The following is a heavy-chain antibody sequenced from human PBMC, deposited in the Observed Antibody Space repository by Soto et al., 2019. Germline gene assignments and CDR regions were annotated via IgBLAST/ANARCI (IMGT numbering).Heavy chain of an antibody. CDR1: GGSISTYS. J-gene: IGHJ4*02. V-gene: IGHV4-59*01. D-gene: IGHD3-22*01. CDR2: IYYSGST. CDR3: ARDSYDSSGYYAFDF. Sequence: SETLSLTCTVSGGSISTYSWSWIRQPPGKGLEWIGIYYSGSTNYNPSLKSRVTISVDTSKNQFSLKLSSVTAADTAVYYCARDSYDSSGYYAFDFWGQGTLVTVSS.